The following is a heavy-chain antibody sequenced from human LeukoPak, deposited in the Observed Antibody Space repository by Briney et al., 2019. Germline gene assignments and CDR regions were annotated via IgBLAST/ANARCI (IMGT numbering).Heavy chain of an antibody. CDR3: ARVTGRYYGSGSYLYYFDY. D-gene: IGHD3-10*01. CDR2: IYHSGST. J-gene: IGHJ4*02. Sequence: SETLSLTCTVSGYSISSGYYWGWIRQPPGKGLEWIGSIYHSGSTYYNPSLKSRVTISVDTSKNQFSLKLSSVTAADTAVYYCARVTGRYYGSGSYLYYFDYWGQGTLVTVSS. V-gene: IGHV4-38-2*02. CDR1: GYSISSGYY.